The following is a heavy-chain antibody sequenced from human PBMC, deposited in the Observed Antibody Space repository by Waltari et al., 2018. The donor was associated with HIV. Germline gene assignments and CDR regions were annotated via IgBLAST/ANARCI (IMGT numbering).Heavy chain of an antibody. J-gene: IGHJ4*02. CDR1: SGSISSSSSY. CDR2: IYDSGST. V-gene: IGHV4-39*01. CDR3: ANLPFVYFDY. Sequence: QVQLQESGPGLVKPSETLSLTCTVSSGSISSSSSYWGWIRQPPGRGLEWIGNIYDSGSTYYKPSLKSRVTRSVDTSKNQFSLKLSSVTAADTAVYYCANLPFVYFDYWGQGTLVTVSS.